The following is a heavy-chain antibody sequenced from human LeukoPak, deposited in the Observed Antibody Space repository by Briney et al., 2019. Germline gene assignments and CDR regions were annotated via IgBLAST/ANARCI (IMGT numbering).Heavy chain of an antibody. CDR3: ARDMTTRAFDI. V-gene: IGHV3-33*08. D-gene: IGHD4-11*01. J-gene: IGHJ3*02. CDR1: GLTFSSYA. Sequence: GGSLRLSCAASGLTFSSYAMHWVRQAPGKGLEWVAVIWYDGSNKYYADSVKGRFTISRDNSKNTLYLQMNSLRAEDTAVYYCARDMTTRAFDIWGQGTMVTVSS. CDR2: IWYDGSNK.